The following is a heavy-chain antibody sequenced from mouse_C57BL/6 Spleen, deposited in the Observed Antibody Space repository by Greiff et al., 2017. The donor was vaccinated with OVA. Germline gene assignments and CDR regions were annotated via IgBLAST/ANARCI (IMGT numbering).Heavy chain of an antibody. CDR1: GYSFTDYN. J-gene: IGHJ4*01. CDR3: AKRGYYGNQGYAMDY. D-gene: IGHD1-1*01. V-gene: IGHV1-39*01. Sequence: VQLQQSGPELVKPGASVKISCKASGYSFTDYNMNWVKQSNGKSLEWIGVINPNYGTTSYNQKFKGKATLTVDQSSSTAYMQLNSLTSEDSAVYYCAKRGYYGNQGYAMDYWGQGTSVTVSS. CDR2: INPNYGTT.